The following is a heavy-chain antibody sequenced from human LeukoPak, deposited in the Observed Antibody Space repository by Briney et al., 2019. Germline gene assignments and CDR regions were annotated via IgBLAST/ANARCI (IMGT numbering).Heavy chain of an antibody. Sequence: ASVKVSYKASGGTFSSYAISWVRQAPGQGLEWMGRIIPILGIANYAQKFQGRVTITADKSTSTAYMELSSLRSEDTAVYYCASDVVIVPAAFDYWGQGTLVTVSS. V-gene: IGHV1-69*04. CDR2: IIPILGIA. CDR3: ASDVVIVPAAFDY. D-gene: IGHD2-2*01. CDR1: GGTFSSYA. J-gene: IGHJ4*02.